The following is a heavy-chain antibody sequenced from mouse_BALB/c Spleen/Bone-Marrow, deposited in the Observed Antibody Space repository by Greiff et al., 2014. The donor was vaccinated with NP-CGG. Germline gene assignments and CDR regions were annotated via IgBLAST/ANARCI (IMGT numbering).Heavy chain of an antibody. J-gene: IGHJ2*01. CDR3: ATQNFDY. CDR2: ISGGGSYR. CDR1: GFTFSSYG. V-gene: IGHV5-9-2*01. Sequence: EVHLVESGGGLVKPGGSLKLSCTASGFTFSSYGMSWVRRTPEKRLEWVATISGGGSYRYYPDSVQGRITISRDNAKNNLYLQMSSLRSEDTALYYCATQNFDYWGQGTTLTVSS.